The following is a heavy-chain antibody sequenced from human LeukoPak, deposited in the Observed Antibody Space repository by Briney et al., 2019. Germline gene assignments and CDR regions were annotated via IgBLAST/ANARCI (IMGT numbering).Heavy chain of an antibody. D-gene: IGHD3-10*01. CDR3: AKGIWFGDPEILYGMDV. CDR2: ISYDGSNK. V-gene: IGHV3-30*18. Sequence: PGRSLRLSCAASGFTFSSYGMHWVRQAPGKGLEWVAVISYDGSNKYYADSVKGRFTISRDNSKNTLYLQMNSLRAEDTAVYYCAKGIWFGDPEILYGMDVWGKGTTVTVSS. CDR1: GFTFSSYG. J-gene: IGHJ6*04.